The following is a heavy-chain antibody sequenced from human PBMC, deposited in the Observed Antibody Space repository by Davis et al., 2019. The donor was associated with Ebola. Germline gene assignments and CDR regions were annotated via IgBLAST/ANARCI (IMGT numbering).Heavy chain of an antibody. CDR3: VRDYDFVVDY. CDR1: GYTFTSYG. CDR2: INIYNGHT. V-gene: IGHV1-18*04. D-gene: IGHD3-3*01. Sequence: ASVKVSCKAFGYTFTSYGISWVRQAPGQGLEWMASINIYNGHTNYAQKFQGRVTLTTDTSTNTAFMELRSLRSDDTAVYYCVRDYDFVVDYWGQGTLVTVSS. J-gene: IGHJ4*02.